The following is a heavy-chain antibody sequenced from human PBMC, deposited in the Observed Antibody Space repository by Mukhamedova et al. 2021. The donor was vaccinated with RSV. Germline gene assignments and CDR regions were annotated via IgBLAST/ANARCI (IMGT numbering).Heavy chain of an antibody. CDR2: VSFDGSNK. CDR1: SSYG. Sequence: SSYGMHWVRQAPGKGLEWVAAVSFDGSNKFYGDSVKGRFTVSRDTSKNTLYLQMNSLTVEDTAVYFCAKVGPGGSRTYYPDAFDV. J-gene: IGHJ3*01. CDR3: AKVGPGGSRTYYPDAFDV. V-gene: IGHV3-30*18. D-gene: IGHD3-10*01.